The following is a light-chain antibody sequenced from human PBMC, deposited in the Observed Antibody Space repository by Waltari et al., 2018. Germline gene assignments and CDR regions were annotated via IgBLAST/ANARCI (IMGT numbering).Light chain of an antibody. V-gene: IGKV3-20*01. Sequence: IVLTQSPRTLSLYPGERATLSCRDSQGVGKYLAWYQQIPGQAPRLLHYHTSIKATGIPDRFSGSGYGTDFSLTISRLEPEDFAVYYCQKYDFLPATFGQGTTVEIK. CDR2: HTS. CDR3: QKYDFLPAT. CDR1: QGVGKY. J-gene: IGKJ1*01.